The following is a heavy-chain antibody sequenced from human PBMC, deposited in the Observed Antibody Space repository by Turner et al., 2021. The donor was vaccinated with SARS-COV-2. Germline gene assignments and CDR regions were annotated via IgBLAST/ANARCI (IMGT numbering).Heavy chain of an antibody. CDR2: IKTDGSSK. CDR3: VRHGSWNFDS. CDR1: GFTFSDYW. D-gene: IGHD1-1*01. V-gene: IGHV3-7*01. Sequence: EVQLVESGGGLVQSGGSLRLSCAGSGFTFSDYWMGWVRQAPGKGLEWVANIKTDGSSKYYVDSVKDRFTTSRDNAKNSLYLQMYSLRAEDTAVYYCVRHGSWNFDSWGQGTLVTVPS. J-gene: IGHJ5*01.